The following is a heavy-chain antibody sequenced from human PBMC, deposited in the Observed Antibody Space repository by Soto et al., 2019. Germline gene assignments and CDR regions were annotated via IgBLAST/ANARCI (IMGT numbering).Heavy chain of an antibody. Sequence: QVQLVESGGGVVQPGRSLRLSCAASGITFSSYGMHWVRQAPGKGLEWVAAISYDGNNKYYADSVKGRFTISRDNSKNTVYLQMNSLRGEDTAVYYCAKNSGRRCLENHISVVVTATLDYWGQGTLVTVSS. CDR1: GITFSSYG. D-gene: IGHD2-15*01. V-gene: IGHV3-30*18. CDR3: AKNSGRRCLENHISVVVTATLDY. CDR2: ISYDGNNK. J-gene: IGHJ4*02.